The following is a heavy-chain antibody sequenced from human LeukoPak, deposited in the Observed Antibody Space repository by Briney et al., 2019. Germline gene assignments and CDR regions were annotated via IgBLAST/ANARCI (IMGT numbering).Heavy chain of an antibody. CDR1: GFTFSSHH. J-gene: IGHJ4*02. CDR2: IKPDGSEK. CDR3: ARMSSYCDY. Sequence: QAGGSLRLPCVASGFTFSSHHMNWVRQTPGKGLESVATIKPDGSEKYYVDSVKGRFTISRDNAKSSLYLQMNSLRAEDTGVYFCARMSSYCDYWGQGTLVTVSS. D-gene: IGHD2-2*01. V-gene: IGHV3-7*01.